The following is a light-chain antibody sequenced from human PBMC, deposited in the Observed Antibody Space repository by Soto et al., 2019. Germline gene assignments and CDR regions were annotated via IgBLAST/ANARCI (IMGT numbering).Light chain of an antibody. V-gene: IGLV2-14*01. CDR1: SSDVGGYNY. CDR2: DVS. Sequence: QSALTQPASVSGSPGQSITISCTGTSSDVGGYNYVSWYQQHPGKAPKLMIYDVSNRPSGVSNRFSGSKSGNTASLTISGLQAEDEADYYCGSYPSSSTLLYVCGPGTKLTVL. J-gene: IGLJ1*01. CDR3: GSYPSSSTLLYV.